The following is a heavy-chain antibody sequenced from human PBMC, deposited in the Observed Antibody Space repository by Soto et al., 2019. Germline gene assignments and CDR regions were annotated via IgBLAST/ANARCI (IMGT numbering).Heavy chain of an antibody. D-gene: IGHD3-9*01. CDR3: AKRPLTCYLGLDY. Sequence: EVQLLESGGGLVQPGGSLRLSCAASGFTFSNYAMTWVRQAPGKGLEWVSAINGDGGGNGGSTYYADSVQGRFTISRDNSRNTLYLHMNNLRVEDTAVYYCAKRPLTCYLGLDYLGQGALVTVSS. J-gene: IGHJ4*02. V-gene: IGHV3-23*01. CDR2: INGDGGGNGGST. CDR1: GFTFSNYA.